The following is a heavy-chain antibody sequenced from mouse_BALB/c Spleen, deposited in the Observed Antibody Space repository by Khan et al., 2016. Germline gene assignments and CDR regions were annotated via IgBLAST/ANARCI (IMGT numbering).Heavy chain of an antibody. Sequence: EVELVESGGGLVQPGGSRKLSCAASVFTFSSFGMHWVRQAPEKGLEWVAYISSGSSTIYYVDTLKGRFTISRDTPKNTLFLQMTSLRSEDTAMYYCARRENYGYTMDYWGQGTSVTVSS. CDR2: ISSGSSTI. J-gene: IGHJ4*01. CDR3: ARRENYGYTMDY. D-gene: IGHD1-1*01. V-gene: IGHV5-17*02. CDR1: VFTFSSFG.